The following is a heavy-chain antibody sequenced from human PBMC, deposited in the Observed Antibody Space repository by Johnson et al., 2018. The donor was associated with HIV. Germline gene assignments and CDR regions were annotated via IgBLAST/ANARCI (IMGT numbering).Heavy chain of an antibody. CDR2: INWNSGSR. J-gene: IGHJ3*02. CDR3: VRDVGPLDI. CDR1: GFTFDDYA. V-gene: IGHV3-9*01. Sequence: VQLVESGGNLVQPGRSLRLSCAASGFTFDDYAMHWVRQAPGKGPEWVSGINWNSGSRGYADSVKGRFTISRDNAKSSLYLQMNSLRAEDTAVYYCVRDVGPLDIWGQGTLVTVS.